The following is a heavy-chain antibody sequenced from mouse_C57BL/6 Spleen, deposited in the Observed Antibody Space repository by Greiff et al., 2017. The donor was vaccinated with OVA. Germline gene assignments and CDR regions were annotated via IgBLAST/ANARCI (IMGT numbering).Heavy chain of an antibody. CDR2: IDPSDSET. V-gene: IGHV1-52*01. CDR1: GYTFTSYW. D-gene: IGHD2-1*01. Sequence: QVQLQQPGAELVRPGSSVKLSCKASGYTFTSYWMHWVKQRPIQGLEWIGNIDPSDSETHYNQKFKDKATLTVDKSSSTAYMQLSSLTSEDSAVYYCAREGHYGNYYFDYWGQGTTLTVSS. J-gene: IGHJ2*01. CDR3: AREGHYGNYYFDY.